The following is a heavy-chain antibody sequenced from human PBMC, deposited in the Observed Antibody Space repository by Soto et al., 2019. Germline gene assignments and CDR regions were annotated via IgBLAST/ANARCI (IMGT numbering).Heavy chain of an antibody. CDR3: ARLGGRYQAFDY. CDR2: IYYTGTT. J-gene: IGHJ4*01. V-gene: IGHV4-59*08. CDR1: GSPISSYY. Sequence: SETLSLTCNVSGSPISSYYWGWFRQPPGQGLEWVGYIYYTGTTSYNPSLRSRVAISVDASKSQFSLDLRSVTASDTAVYFCARLGGRYQAFDYWGHGALVTVSS. D-gene: IGHD2-15*01.